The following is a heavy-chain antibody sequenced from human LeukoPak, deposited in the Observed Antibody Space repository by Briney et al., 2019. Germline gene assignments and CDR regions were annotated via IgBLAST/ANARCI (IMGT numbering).Heavy chain of an antibody. CDR2: IWYDGSNK. D-gene: IGHD6-6*01. CDR1: GFTLSSYG. Sequence: PGGSLRLSCAASGFTLSSYGMHWVRQAPGKGLEWVAVIWYDGSNKYYADSVKGRFTISRDNSKNTLYLQMNSLRAEDTAVYYCAKQAARTNYYYYYMDVWGKGTTVTVSS. J-gene: IGHJ6*03. CDR3: AKQAARTNYYYYYMDV. V-gene: IGHV3-33*06.